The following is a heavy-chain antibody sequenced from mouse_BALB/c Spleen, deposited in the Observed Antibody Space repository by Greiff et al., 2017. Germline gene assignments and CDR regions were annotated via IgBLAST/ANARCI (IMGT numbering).Heavy chain of an antibody. CDR1: GFSLTSYG. Sequence: QVQLKESGPGLAAPSQSLSITCTVSGFSLTSYGVHWVRQPPGKGLEWLGVIWAGGSTNYNSALMSRLSISKDNSKSQVFLKMNSLQTDDTAMYYCARDPYYGSSGFAYWGQGTLVTVSA. CDR2: IWAGGST. CDR3: ARDPYYGSSGFAY. V-gene: IGHV2-9*02. J-gene: IGHJ3*01. D-gene: IGHD1-1*01.